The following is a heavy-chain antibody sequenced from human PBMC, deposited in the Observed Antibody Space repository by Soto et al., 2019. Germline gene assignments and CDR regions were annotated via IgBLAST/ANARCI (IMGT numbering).Heavy chain of an antibody. CDR1: GGSISSSSYY. J-gene: IGHJ6*03. V-gene: IGHV4-39*01. CDR2: IYYSGST. Sequence: QLQLQESGPGLVKPSETLSLTCTVSGGSISSSSYYWGWIRQPPGKGLEWIGSIYYSGSTYYNPSLKSRVTISLDTSKNQFSLKLSSVTAADTAVYYCASGTYPIYYYYMDGWGKGTTVTVSS. CDR3: ASGTYPIYYYYMDG.